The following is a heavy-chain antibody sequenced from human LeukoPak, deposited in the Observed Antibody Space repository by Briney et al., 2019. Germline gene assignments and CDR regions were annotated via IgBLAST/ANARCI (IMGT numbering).Heavy chain of an antibody. CDR2: ISAYYGNT. D-gene: IGHD4-17*01. Sequence: GASVKVSCKASGYTFTSYGFNWVRQAPGQGFEWMGWISAYYGNTKYAQKLQGRVTMTTDTSTSTAYMELRGLRSDDTAVYYCARDDVYGDRDFDYWGQGTLVTVSS. CDR1: GYTFTSYG. J-gene: IGHJ4*02. V-gene: IGHV1-18*01. CDR3: ARDDVYGDRDFDY.